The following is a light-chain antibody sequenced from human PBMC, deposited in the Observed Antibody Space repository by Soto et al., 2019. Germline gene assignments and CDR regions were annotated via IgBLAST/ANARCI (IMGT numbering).Light chain of an antibody. V-gene: IGKV3D-20*02. CDR3: QQRYNWPLT. CDR1: QSLTTNF. J-gene: IGKJ3*01. Sequence: EIVLTQSPAILSLSPGERATLSCRASQSLTTNFLAWYQQKPGQAPRLLIYGPSSRAPGCPGRFSGDGAGTDFTLTINGLEPEDFAVYYCQQRYNWPLTFGPGTKVDIK. CDR2: GPS.